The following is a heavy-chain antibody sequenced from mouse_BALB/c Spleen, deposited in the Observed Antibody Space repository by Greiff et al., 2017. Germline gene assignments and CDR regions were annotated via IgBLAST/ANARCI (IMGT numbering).Heavy chain of an antibody. Sequence: VQLQQSGPGLVQPSQSLSITCTVSGFSLTSYGVHWVRQSPGKGLEWLGVIWSGGSRDYNAAFISRLSISKDNSKSQVFFKMNSLQADDTAIYYCARRSDYYAMDYWGQGTSVTVSS. CDR2: IWSGGSR. CDR3: ARRSDYYAMDY. V-gene: IGHV2-4-1*01. CDR1: GFSLTSYG. J-gene: IGHJ4*01.